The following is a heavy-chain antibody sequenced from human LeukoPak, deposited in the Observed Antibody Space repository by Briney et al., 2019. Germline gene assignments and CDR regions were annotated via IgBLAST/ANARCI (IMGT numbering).Heavy chain of an antibody. Sequence: ASVKVSCKASGYTFTGYYMHWVRQAPGQGLECMGWINPNSGGTNYAQKFQGRVTMTRDTSISTAYMELSRLRSDDTAVYYCAANRGYGDGWFDPWGQGTLVTVSS. J-gene: IGHJ5*02. CDR1: GYTFTGYY. V-gene: IGHV1-2*02. D-gene: IGHD5-12*01. CDR3: AANRGYGDGWFDP. CDR2: INPNSGGT.